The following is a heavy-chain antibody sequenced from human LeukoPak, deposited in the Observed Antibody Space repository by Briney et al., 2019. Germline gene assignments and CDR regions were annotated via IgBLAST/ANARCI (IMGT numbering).Heavy chain of an antibody. Sequence: SETLSLTCAVYGGSFSGYYWSWIRQPPGKGLEWIGEINHSGSTNYNPSLKSRVTISVDTSKNQFSLKLSSVTAADMAVYYCARERRVVPRVKRAFDIWGQGTMVTVSS. V-gene: IGHV4-34*01. CDR3: ARERRVVPRVKRAFDI. J-gene: IGHJ3*02. CDR1: GGSFSGYY. CDR2: INHSGST.